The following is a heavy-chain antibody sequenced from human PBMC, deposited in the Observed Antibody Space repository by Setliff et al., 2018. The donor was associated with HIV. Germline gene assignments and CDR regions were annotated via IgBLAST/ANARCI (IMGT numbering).Heavy chain of an antibody. CDR1: GYMFIAYG. V-gene: IGHV1-18*01. J-gene: IGHJ4*02. Sequence: ASVKVSCKTSGYMFIAYGMSWVRRAPGQGLEWMGWIGPYNGRTEYAQEFQGRVTISRDTSAGTAYMELSSLRSEDTAVYFCARVRRDGNSFDDWGQGTLVTVSS. CDR2: IGPYNGRT. CDR3: ARVRRDGNSFDD. D-gene: IGHD4-4*01.